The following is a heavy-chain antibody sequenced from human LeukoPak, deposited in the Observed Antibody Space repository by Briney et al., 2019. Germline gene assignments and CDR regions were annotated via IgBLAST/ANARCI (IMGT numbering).Heavy chain of an antibody. CDR2: IVVGSGNT. V-gene: IGHV1-58*02. D-gene: IGHD1-1*01. CDR3: AASWGTGAFDI. CDR1: GYTFTSYY. J-gene: IGHJ3*02. Sequence: SVKVSCKASGYTFTSYYMHWVRQARGQRLEWIGWIVVGSGNTNYAQKFQERVTITRDMSTSTAYMELSSLRSEVTAVYYCAASWGTGAFDIWGQGTMVTVSS.